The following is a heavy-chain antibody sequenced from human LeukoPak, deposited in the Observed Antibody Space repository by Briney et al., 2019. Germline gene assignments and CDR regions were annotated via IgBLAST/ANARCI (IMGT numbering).Heavy chain of an antibody. CDR1: GGSFSGYY. J-gene: IGHJ4*02. V-gene: IGHV4-34*01. D-gene: IGHD4-23*01. CDR2: INHSGST. Sequence: SETLSLTCAVYGGSFSGYYWSWIRQPPGKGLEWIGEINHSGSTNYNPSLKSRVTISVDTSKNQFSLNLSSVTAADTAMYYCARAVGTSRNFFDYWGQGTLVIVSS. CDR3: ARAVGTSRNFFDY.